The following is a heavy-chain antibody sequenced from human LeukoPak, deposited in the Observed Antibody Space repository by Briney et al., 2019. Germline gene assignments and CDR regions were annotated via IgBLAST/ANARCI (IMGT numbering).Heavy chain of an antibody. Sequence: PGGSLRLSCAASGFTLRDYAMTWVRQTPGKGLEWVSVIGGDSGTSYYADSVKGRFTISRDNSKNTLYLQMNSLTAEDTAIYYCAELVSQAVVGAFDIWGQGTTVTVST. J-gene: IGHJ3*02. CDR2: IGGDSGTS. V-gene: IGHV3-23*01. CDR1: GFTLRDYA. CDR3: AELVSQAVVGAFDI. D-gene: IGHD2-21*01.